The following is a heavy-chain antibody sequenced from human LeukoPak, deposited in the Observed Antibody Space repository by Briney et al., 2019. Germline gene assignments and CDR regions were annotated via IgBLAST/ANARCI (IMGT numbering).Heavy chain of an antibody. Sequence: SQTLSLTCTVSGGSISSGGYYWSWIRQHPGKGLEWIGYIYYSGSTYYNPSLKSRVTIPVDTSKNQFSLKLSSVTAADTAVYYCARVGEAMVRGVISYYFDYWGQGTLVTVSS. CDR2: IYYSGST. D-gene: IGHD3-10*01. CDR3: ARVGEAMVRGVISYYFDY. J-gene: IGHJ4*02. CDR1: GGSISSGGYY. V-gene: IGHV4-31*03.